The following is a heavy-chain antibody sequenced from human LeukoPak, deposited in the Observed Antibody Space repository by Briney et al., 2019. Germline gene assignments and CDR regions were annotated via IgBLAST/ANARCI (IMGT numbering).Heavy chain of an antibody. Sequence: SGGSLRLSCAASGFTFSSYAMSWVRQAPGKGLEWVSTISSSGGSTYYADSVKGRFTISRDNSKNTLYLQMNSLRAEDTAVYYCAKGVGATTRGYFDYWGQGTLVTVSS. J-gene: IGHJ4*02. CDR1: GFTFSSYA. V-gene: IGHV3-23*01. CDR2: ISSSGGST. D-gene: IGHD1-26*01. CDR3: AKGVGATTRGYFDY.